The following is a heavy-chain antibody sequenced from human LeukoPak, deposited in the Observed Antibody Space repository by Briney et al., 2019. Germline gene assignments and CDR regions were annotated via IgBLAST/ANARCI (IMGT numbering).Heavy chain of an antibody. V-gene: IGHV3-21*01. CDR3: AREVEGPYSSSWYEGGDY. CDR2: ISSSSSYI. CDR1: GFTFSSYS. J-gene: IGHJ4*02. Sequence: PGRSLRLSCAASGFTFSSYSMNWVRQAPGKGLEWVSSISSSSSYIYYADSVKGRFTISRDNAKNSLYLQMNSLRAEDTAVYYCAREVEGPYSSSWYEGGDYWGQGTLVTVSS. D-gene: IGHD6-13*01.